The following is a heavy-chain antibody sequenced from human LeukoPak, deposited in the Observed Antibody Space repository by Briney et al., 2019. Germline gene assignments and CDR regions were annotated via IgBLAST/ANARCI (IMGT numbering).Heavy chain of an antibody. CDR3: ARVKLGGWFDP. CDR2: IYYSGST. Sequence: SETLSLTCTVSGGSISSSSYYWGWIRQPPGKGLEWIGSIYYSGSTYYNPSLKSRVTISVDTSKNQFSLKLSSVTAADTAVYYCARVKLGGWFDPWGQGTLVTVSS. CDR1: GGSISSSSYY. D-gene: IGHD1-26*01. V-gene: IGHV4-39*01. J-gene: IGHJ5*02.